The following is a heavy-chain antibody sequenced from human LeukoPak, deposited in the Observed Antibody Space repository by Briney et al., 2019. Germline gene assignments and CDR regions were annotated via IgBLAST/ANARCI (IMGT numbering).Heavy chain of an antibody. J-gene: IGHJ4*02. CDR3: ARGDDYGDY. CDR1: GFTFSTYA. V-gene: IGHV3-30*04. Sequence: PGGSLRLSCAASGFTFSTYAMNWVRQAPGKGLEWVAVISYDGSNKYYADSVKGRFTISRDNSKNTLYLQMNSLRAEDTAVYYCARGDDYGDYWGQGTLVTVSS. CDR2: ISYDGSNK.